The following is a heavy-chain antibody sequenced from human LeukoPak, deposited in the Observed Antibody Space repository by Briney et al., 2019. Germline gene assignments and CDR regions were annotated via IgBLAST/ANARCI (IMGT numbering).Heavy chain of an antibody. V-gene: IGHV4-34*01. CDR3: ARIGSNLDY. Sequence: PSETLSLTCAVYGGSFSGYYWSWIRQPPGKGLEWIGEINHSGSTNYNPSLKSRVTISVDTSKNQFSLKLSSVTAADTAVYYCARIGSNLDYWGQGTLVTVSS. CDR1: GGSFSGYY. J-gene: IGHJ4*02. CDR2: INHSGST.